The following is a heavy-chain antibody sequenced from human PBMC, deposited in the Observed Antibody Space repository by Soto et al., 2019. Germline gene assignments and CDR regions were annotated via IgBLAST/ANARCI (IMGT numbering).Heavy chain of an antibody. D-gene: IGHD3-22*01. Sequence: GESLKISCKGSGYSFTSYWIGWVRQMPGKGLEWLGIIYPGDSDTRYSPSFQGQVTISADKSISTAYLQWSSLKASDTAMYYCARLFDSSGYYYYYGMEVWGQGTTVTVSS. CDR1: GYSFTSYW. CDR3: ARLFDSSGYYYYYGMEV. V-gene: IGHV5-51*01. CDR2: IYPGDSDT. J-gene: IGHJ6*02.